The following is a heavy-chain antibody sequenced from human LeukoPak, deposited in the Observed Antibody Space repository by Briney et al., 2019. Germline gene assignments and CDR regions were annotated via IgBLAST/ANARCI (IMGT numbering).Heavy chain of an antibody. J-gene: IGHJ3*01. D-gene: IGHD1-14*01. Sequence: SETLSLTCTVSGASISDYYWGWIRQPPGKGLEWIGRIYSVGSPTCSPSLMSRVSISVDTSKNQSSLELSSVTAADTAVYYCARRFRTGGNLHHDAYGVWGQGTVVTVSS. CDR1: GASISDYY. CDR2: IYSVGSP. CDR3: ARRFRTGGNLHHDAYGV. V-gene: IGHV4-4*09.